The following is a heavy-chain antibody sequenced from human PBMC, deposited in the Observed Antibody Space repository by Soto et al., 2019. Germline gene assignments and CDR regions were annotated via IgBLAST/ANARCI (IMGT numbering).Heavy chain of an antibody. Sequence: PGGSLRLSCAASGFTFSDYYMSWIRQAPGKRLEWVSYISSSSSYTNYADSVKGRFTISRDNAKNSLYLQMNSLRAEDTAVYYCARDRWRQQLAPFDYWGQGTLVTVSS. CDR2: ISSSSSYT. CDR3: ARDRWRQQLAPFDY. CDR1: GFTFSDYY. D-gene: IGHD6-13*01. J-gene: IGHJ4*02. V-gene: IGHV3-11*05.